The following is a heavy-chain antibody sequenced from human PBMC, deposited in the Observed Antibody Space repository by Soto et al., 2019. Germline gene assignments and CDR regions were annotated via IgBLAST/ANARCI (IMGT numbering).Heavy chain of an antibody. CDR3: ARRRGYSGYSDY. CDR1: GGSICRCY. J-gene: IGHJ4*02. D-gene: IGHD5-12*01. Sequence: LEMLSVACSVGGGSICRCYWCWIRQPPGKGLEWIGYIYYSGSTNYNPSLKSRVTISVDTSKNQFSLKLSSVTAADTAVYYCARRRGYSGYSDYWGRGTLVTVSS. V-gene: IGHV4-59*08. CDR2: IYYSGST.